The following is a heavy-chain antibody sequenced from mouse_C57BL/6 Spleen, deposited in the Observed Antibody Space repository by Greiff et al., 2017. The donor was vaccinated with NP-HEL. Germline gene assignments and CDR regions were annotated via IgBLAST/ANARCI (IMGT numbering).Heavy chain of an antibody. CDR3: ARPYYGSSYWYFDV. D-gene: IGHD1-1*01. CDR2: LNPNNGGT. Sequence: VQLQQSGPELVKPGASVKISCKASGYTFTDYYMNWVKQSHGKSLEWIGDLNPNNGGTSYNQKFKGKATLTVDKSSSTAYMELRSLTSEDSAVYYCARPYYGSSYWYFDVWGTGTTVTVSS. CDR1: GYTFTDYY. J-gene: IGHJ1*03. V-gene: IGHV1-26*01.